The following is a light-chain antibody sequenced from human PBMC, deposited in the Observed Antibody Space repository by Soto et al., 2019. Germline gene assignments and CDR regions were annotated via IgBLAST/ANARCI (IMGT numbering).Light chain of an antibody. J-gene: IGKJ3*01. CDR3: LQYKGYSEVS. CDR2: DAS. CDR1: QSINYY. Sequence: DIPMTQSPSTLSASVGDRVTITCRASQSINYYLAWYQQKPGRAPYLLIYDASKLELGVPSRFSGSGSGTDFTLTISSLQSDDFASYYCLQYKGYSEVSFGPGTTVDIK. V-gene: IGKV1-5*01.